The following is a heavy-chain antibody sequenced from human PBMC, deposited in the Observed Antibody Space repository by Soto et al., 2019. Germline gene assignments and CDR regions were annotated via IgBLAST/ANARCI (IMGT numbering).Heavy chain of an antibody. D-gene: IGHD1-26*01. Sequence: ASVKVSCKPAGYTFTNCGISWVRQAPGQGLEWMGWISPFNGHTKYAQKFQGRVTLTTDTSTSTAYMELRSLRFDDTGVYYCARDAGGGSYLAYWGQGTLVTVSS. CDR1: GYTFTNCG. CDR3: ARDAGGGSYLAY. CDR2: ISPFNGHT. J-gene: IGHJ4*02. V-gene: IGHV1-18*01.